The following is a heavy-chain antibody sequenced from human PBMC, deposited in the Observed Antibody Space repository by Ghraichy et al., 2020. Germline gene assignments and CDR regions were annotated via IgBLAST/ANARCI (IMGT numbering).Heavy chain of an antibody. D-gene: IGHD6-13*01. CDR1: GGSISSYY. V-gene: IGHV4-59*01. CDR3: ARYTVAAAGSFYYFDY. J-gene: IGHJ4*02. CDR2: IYYTGTT. Sequence: SQTLSLNCTVSGGSISSYYWSWIRQPPGKGLEWIGYIYYTGTTNYNPSLKSRLTISVDTSTNHFSLRLSSVTAADTAIYYCARYTVAAAGSFYYFDYWGQGKLVTVSS.